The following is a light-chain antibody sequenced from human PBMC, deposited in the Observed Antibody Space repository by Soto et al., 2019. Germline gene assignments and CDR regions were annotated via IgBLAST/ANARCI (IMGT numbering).Light chain of an antibody. CDR1: QSISGSN. CDR3: QQYGTSPRT. V-gene: IGKV3-20*01. J-gene: IGKJ1*01. Sequence: EIVLTQSPGTLSLSPGERATLSCRASQSISGSNLAWYQQKPGQPPRLLIYGASTRATGIPDRFSGSGSATDFAVTISRLEPEDFAVYYCQQYGTSPRTFGQGTKVEIK. CDR2: GAS.